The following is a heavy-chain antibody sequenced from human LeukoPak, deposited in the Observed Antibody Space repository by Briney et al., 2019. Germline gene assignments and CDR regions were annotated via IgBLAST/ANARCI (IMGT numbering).Heavy chain of an antibody. Sequence: ASVKVSCKASGYTFTSYDINWVRQATGQGLEWMGWMNPNSGNTGYAQKFQGRVTMTRNTSISTAYMELSSLRSEDTAVYYCAIGYCSGGSCNLNAFDIWGQGTMVTVSS. CDR2: MNPNSGNT. D-gene: IGHD2-15*01. J-gene: IGHJ3*02. CDR1: GYTFTSYD. V-gene: IGHV1-8*01. CDR3: AIGYCSGGSCNLNAFDI.